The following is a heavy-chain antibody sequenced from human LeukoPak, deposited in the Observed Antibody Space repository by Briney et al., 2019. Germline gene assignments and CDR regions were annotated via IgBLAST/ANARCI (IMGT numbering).Heavy chain of an antibody. CDR1: EFTFRDYY. V-gene: IGHV3-11*01. Sequence: GGSLRLSCAASEFTFRDYYMSWIRQSPGKGLEWVSYISYNGDTIYYADSVKGRFTVSRDNAKNSLYLQMNSLRAEDTAVYYCARLGIITAAGSNDYWGQGTLVTVSS. J-gene: IGHJ4*02. D-gene: IGHD6-13*01. CDR2: ISYNGDTI. CDR3: ARLGIITAAGSNDY.